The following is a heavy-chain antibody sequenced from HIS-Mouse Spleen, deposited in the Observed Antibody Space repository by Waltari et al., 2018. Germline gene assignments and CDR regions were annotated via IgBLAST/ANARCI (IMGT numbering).Heavy chain of an antibody. CDR2: IYYTGRT. D-gene: IGHD6-13*01. J-gene: IGHJ2*01. CDR3: AREIPYSSSWYDWYFDL. Sequence: QLQLQESGPGLVKPSETLSLTCTVSGGPISSSSYYWAWIRQPPGKGLEWIGSIYYTGRTYSTPSLKSRVTLSVDTSKNQFSLKLSSVTAADTAVYYCAREIPYSSSWYDWYFDLWGRGTLVTVSS. V-gene: IGHV4-39*07. CDR1: GGPISSSSYY.